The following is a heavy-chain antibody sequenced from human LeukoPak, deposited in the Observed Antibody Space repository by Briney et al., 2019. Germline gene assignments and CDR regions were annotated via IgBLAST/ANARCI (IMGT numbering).Heavy chain of an antibody. Sequence: PGGSLRLSCAASGFTFDDYGMSWVRQAPGKGLEWVSGINGNGGSTGYADSVKGRFTISRDNAKNSLYLQMNSLRAEDTALYYCARGGYSSSWYMDVWGKGTTVTVSS. CDR2: INGNGGST. V-gene: IGHV3-20*04. CDR1: GFTFDDYG. J-gene: IGHJ6*03. D-gene: IGHD6-13*01. CDR3: ARGGYSSSWYMDV.